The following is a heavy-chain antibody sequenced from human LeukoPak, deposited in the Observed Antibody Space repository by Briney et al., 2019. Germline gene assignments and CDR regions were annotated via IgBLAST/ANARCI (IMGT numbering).Heavy chain of an antibody. Sequence: PGGSLRLSCAASGFTVSSNYMSWVRQAPGKGPEWVSVIYSGGSTYYADSVKGRFTISRDNSKNTLYLQMNSLRAEDTAVYYCARDKYSCSSPYFDYWGQGTLVTVSS. CDR3: ARDKYSCSSPYFDY. CDR2: IYSGGST. J-gene: IGHJ4*02. CDR1: GFTVSSNY. D-gene: IGHD6-6*01. V-gene: IGHV3-53*01.